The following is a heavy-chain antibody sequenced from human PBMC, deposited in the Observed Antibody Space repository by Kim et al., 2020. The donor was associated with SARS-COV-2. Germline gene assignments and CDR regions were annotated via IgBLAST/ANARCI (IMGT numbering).Heavy chain of an antibody. J-gene: IGHJ4*02. CDR2: ISSSSSYI. Sequence: GGSLRLSCAASGFTFSSYSMNWVRQAPGKGLEWVSSISSSSSYIYYADSVKGRFTISRDNAKNSLYLQMNSMRAEDTAVYYCARDAPGRASLVITPYFDYWGQGTLVTVSS. D-gene: IGHD3-22*01. V-gene: IGHV3-21*01. CDR3: ARDAPGRASLVITPYFDY. CDR1: GFTFSSYS.